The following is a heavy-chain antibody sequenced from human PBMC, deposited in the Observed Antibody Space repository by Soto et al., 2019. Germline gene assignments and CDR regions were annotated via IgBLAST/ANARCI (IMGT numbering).Heavy chain of an antibody. CDR3: ARPRSGSYYYGMDV. D-gene: IGHD3-3*01. CDR2: MNPNSGNT. J-gene: IGHJ6*01. V-gene: IGHV1-8*01. Sequence: QVQLVQSGAEVKKPGASVKVSCKASGYTFTSYDINWVRQATGQGLEWMGWMNPNSGNTGYAQKFQGRVTMTRNTSIITAYMELSSLRSEDTAVYYCARPRSGSYYYGMDVWGQVTAVTVSS. CDR1: GYTFTSYD.